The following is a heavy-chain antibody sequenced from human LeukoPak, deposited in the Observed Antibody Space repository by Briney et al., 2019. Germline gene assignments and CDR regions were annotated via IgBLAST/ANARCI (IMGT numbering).Heavy chain of an antibody. CDR2: ISGSGGST. CDR1: GFTFSSYA. D-gene: IGHD3-9*01. Sequence: GGSLRLSCAASGFTFSSYAMSWVRQAPGKGLEWVSAISGSGGSTYYADSVKGRFTVSRDNSKNTLYLQMNSLRAEDTAVYYCAKISWVLRYFDWKHPGYYFDYWGQGTLVTVSS. V-gene: IGHV3-23*01. J-gene: IGHJ4*02. CDR3: AKISWVLRYFDWKHPGYYFDY.